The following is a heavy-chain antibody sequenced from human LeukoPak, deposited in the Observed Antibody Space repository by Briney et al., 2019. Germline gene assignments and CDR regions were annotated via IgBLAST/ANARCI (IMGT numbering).Heavy chain of an antibody. CDR3: ARGSYGGNSGGLGFDY. D-gene: IGHD4-23*01. CDR2: IYTSGST. Sequence: SQTLSLTCTVSGGSISSGSYYWSWIRQPAGKGLEWIGRIYTSGSTNYNPSLKSRVTISVDTSKNQFSLKLSSVTAADTAVYYCARGSYGGNSGGLGFDYWGQGTLVTVSS. CDR1: GGSISSGSYY. J-gene: IGHJ4*02. V-gene: IGHV4-61*02.